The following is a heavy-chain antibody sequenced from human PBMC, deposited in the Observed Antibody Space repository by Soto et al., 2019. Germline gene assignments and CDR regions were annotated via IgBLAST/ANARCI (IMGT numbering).Heavy chain of an antibody. CDR3: ARMGLTSIHF. CDR1: GGSIGSTNW. D-gene: IGHD2-21*02. CDR2: INHSGST. J-gene: IGHJ1*01. V-gene: IGHV4-4*02. Sequence: SETLSLTCAVSGGSIGSTNWWNWVRQPPGKGLEWIGEINHSGSTNYNPSLKSRVTISVDTSKNQFSLKLSSVTAADTAVYYWARMGLTSIHFWGPGTL.